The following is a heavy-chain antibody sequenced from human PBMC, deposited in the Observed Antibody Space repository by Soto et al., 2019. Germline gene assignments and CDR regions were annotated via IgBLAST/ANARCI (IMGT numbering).Heavy chain of an antibody. D-gene: IGHD2-2*01. Sequence: GGSLRLSCGASGFTFSNYWMHWVRQAPGKGLVWVSRINSDGSSTTYADSVKGRFTISRDNAKNTLYLQMNSLRAEDTAVYYCASGRVIPTATWLAPGGQGTLVTVSS. CDR1: GFTFSNYW. J-gene: IGHJ5*02. V-gene: IGHV3-74*01. CDR2: INSDGSST. CDR3: ASGRVIPTATWLAP.